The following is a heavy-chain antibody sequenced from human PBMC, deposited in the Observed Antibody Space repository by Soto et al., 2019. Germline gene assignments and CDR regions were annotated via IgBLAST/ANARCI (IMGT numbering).Heavy chain of an antibody. V-gene: IGHV4-59*01. J-gene: IGHJ4*02. D-gene: IGHD3-16*01. Sequence: QVQLQESGPGLVKPSETLSLTCSISGGSISDYQWNWIRQPPGKGLEWIGYIYYSGRTNYNHSLKXRITXXLDTXTRQFSLRLRSVTAADTAVYYCARMRGLGEISPYLDYWGQGALVTVSS. CDR3: ARMRGLGEISPYLDY. CDR2: IYYSGRT. CDR1: GGSISDYQ.